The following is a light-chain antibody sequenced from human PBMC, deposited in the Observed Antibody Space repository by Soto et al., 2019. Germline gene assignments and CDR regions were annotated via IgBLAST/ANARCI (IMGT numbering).Light chain of an antibody. CDR3: QQSGGSPIT. Sequence: EIVLTQSPGTLSLSPGEGATLSCRASQTISRSHLAWYQQKPGQAPRLLIYDASTRASGTPDRFSGSGSGTYFTLTISSLEAADFAVYYCQQSGGSPITFGQGTRLETK. V-gene: IGKV3-20*01. CDR1: QTISRSH. J-gene: IGKJ2*01. CDR2: DAS.